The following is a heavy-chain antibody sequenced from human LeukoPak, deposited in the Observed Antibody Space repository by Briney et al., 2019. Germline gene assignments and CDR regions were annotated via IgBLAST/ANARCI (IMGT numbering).Heavy chain of an antibody. D-gene: IGHD6-13*01. J-gene: IGHJ4*02. CDR1: GGSISSYY. Sequence: SETLSLTCTVSGGSISSYYWRWIRQPPGKGLEWIGYIYYSGSTNYNPSLKSRVTISVDTSKNQFSLKLSSVTAADTAVYYCARHRRGQQLAVHFDYWGQGTLVTVSS. CDR2: IYYSGST. CDR3: ARHRRGQQLAVHFDY. V-gene: IGHV4-59*08.